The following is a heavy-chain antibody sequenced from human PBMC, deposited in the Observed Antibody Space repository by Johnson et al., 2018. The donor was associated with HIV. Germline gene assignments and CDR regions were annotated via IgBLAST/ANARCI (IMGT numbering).Heavy chain of an antibody. Sequence: VQLVESGGGVVRPGGSLRLSCAASGFTFSSYAMHWVRQAPGKGLEWVSVISGSGDSTYYADSVKGRFTIASDNSKNTLYLQMNRLRAEDTAVYYCAREGGYSSSWYGGYGREDAFDIWGQGTMVTVSS. CDR2: ISGSGDST. CDR3: AREGGYSSSWYGGYGREDAFDI. D-gene: IGHD6-13*01. V-gene: IGHV3-23*04. CDR1: GFTFSSYA. J-gene: IGHJ3*02.